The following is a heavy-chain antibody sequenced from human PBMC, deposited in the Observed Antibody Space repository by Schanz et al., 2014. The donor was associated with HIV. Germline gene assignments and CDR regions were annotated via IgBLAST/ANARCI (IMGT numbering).Heavy chain of an antibody. D-gene: IGHD3-16*01. CDR3: ARDGGEV. CDR2: IKEDGSEK. Sequence: VQLVESGGGVVRPGRSLRLSCAASGFTFSRYWMTWVRQAPGKGLERVANIKEDGSEKYHADSVKGRFTISRDNAKNSLFLQMESLRAEDTAVYYCARDGGEVWGQGTTVTVSS. CDR1: GFTFSRYW. J-gene: IGHJ6*02. V-gene: IGHV3-7*01.